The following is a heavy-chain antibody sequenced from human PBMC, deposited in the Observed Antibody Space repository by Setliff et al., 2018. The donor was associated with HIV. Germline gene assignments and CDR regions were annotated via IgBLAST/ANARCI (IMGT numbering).Heavy chain of an antibody. CDR2: IYYSGST. CDR3: AMTQYQVVETDY. D-gene: IGHD2-2*01. Sequence: PSETLSLTCTVSGGSISSYYWSWIRQPPGKGLEWIGYIYYSGSTNYNPSLKSRVTISVDASKSQISLKVSSVTAADTAVYYCAMTQYQVVETDYWGQGTLVTVSS. CDR1: GGSISSYY. V-gene: IGHV4-59*08. J-gene: IGHJ4*02.